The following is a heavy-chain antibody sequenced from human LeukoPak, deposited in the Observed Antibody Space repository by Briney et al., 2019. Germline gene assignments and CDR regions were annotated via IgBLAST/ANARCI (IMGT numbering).Heavy chain of an antibody. D-gene: IGHD5-24*01. J-gene: IGHJ6*04. CDR3: ASRDGYKPTFVDV. Sequence: SVKVSCKASGGTFSSYAISWVRQAPGQGLEWMGGIIPIFGTANYAQKFQGRVTITTDESTSTAYMELSSLRSEDTAVYYCASRDGYKPTFVDVWGKGTTVTVSS. CDR2: IIPIFGTA. V-gene: IGHV1-69*05. CDR1: GGTFSSYA.